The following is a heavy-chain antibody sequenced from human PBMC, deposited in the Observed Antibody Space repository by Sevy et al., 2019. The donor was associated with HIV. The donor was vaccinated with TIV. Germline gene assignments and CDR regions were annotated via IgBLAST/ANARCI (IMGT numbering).Heavy chain of an antibody. J-gene: IGHJ4*02. D-gene: IGHD1-26*01. V-gene: IGHV3-7*01. CDR1: EFTFSPYW. Sequence: GSLRLSCAASEFTFSPYWMTWVRQAPGKGLEWVANIRPDGSDKYYVDSVKGRFTISRDNAKNSLYLQMNSLRADDTAMYYCARGVGLDCWGQGALVTVSS. CDR2: IRPDGSDK. CDR3: ARGVGLDC.